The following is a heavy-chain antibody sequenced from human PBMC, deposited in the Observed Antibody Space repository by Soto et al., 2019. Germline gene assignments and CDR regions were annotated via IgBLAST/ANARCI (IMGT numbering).Heavy chain of an antibody. D-gene: IGHD3-10*01. J-gene: IGHJ5*02. V-gene: IGHV1-18*01. CDR2: ISAYNGNT. CDR3: AREGGGSGSYIFWFDP. Sequence: QVQLVQSGAEVKKPGASVKVSCKASGYTFTSYGISWVRQAPGQGLEWMGWISAYNGNTNYAQKLQGRVTMTTDTSTRAAYMGLGSLRSDDTAVYYGAREGGGSGSYIFWFDPWGQGTLVTVSS. CDR1: GYTFTSYG.